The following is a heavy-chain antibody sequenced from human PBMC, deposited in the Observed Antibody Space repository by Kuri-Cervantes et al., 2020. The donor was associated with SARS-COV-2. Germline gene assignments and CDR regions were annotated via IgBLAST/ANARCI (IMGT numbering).Heavy chain of an antibody. D-gene: IGHD3-3*01. Sequence: GSLRLSCTVSGGSISSHYWSWIRQPPGKGLEWIGEINHSGSTNYNPSLKSRVTISVDTSKNQFSLKLSSVTAADTAVYYCARGRGGYYMGGYYFYSMDVWGKGTTVTVSS. CDR3: ARGRGGYYMGGYYFYSMDV. CDR1: GGSISSHY. V-gene: IGHV4-34*01. J-gene: IGHJ6*03. CDR2: INHSGST.